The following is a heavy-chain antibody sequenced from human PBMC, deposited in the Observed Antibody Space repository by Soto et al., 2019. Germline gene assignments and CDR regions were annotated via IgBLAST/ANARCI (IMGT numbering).Heavy chain of an antibody. D-gene: IGHD3-10*01. CDR2: INQRGHT. J-gene: IGHJ4*02. Sequence: SETLSLTCAVYGGSFSCYYWSWIRQPPGEGLGWIGQINQRGHTKYNPPLKSRVTKSVDTSNNQFSLKLSSVTAEDTAVYYCARGLRSTRPQNYNGSGSYDYWGQGTLVTVSS. CDR3: ARGLRSTRPQNYNGSGSYDY. V-gene: IGHV4-34*01. CDR1: GGSFSCYY.